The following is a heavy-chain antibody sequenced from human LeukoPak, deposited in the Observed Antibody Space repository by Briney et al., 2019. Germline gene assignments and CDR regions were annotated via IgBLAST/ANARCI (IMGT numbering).Heavy chain of an antibody. J-gene: IGHJ6*04. V-gene: IGHV3-11*04. CDR1: GFTFSDYY. D-gene: IGHD6-13*01. CDR2: ISSSVSTI. Sequence: PGGSLRLSCAAPGFTFSDYYISWISQAPGRGLEWVSYISSSVSTIYYADSVKGRFTISRDNAKNPLYLQMNSLRAEDTAVYYCASVYSISSRPDVWGKGTTVTVSS. CDR3: ASVYSISSRPDV.